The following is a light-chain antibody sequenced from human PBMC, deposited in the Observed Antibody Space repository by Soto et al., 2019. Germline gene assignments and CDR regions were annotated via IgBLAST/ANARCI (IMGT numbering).Light chain of an antibody. CDR3: SSYTTRNTEV. V-gene: IGLV2-14*03. J-gene: IGLJ1*01. CDR1: SSDVGAFNY. CDR2: DVT. Sequence: SVLTQPASVSGSPGQSISISCIGTSSDVGAFNYVSWYQHHPGKAPQLIIYDVTSRPSGVSNRFSASKSGNTASLTISWLHAEDEADYYCSSYTTRNTEVFGTGTKVTVL.